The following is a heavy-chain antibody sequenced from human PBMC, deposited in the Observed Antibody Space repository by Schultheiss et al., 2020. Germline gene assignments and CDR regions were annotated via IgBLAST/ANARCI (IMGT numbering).Heavy chain of an antibody. CDR1: GFTFSSCV. CDR2: IWYDGTKK. J-gene: IGHJ4*02. V-gene: IGHV3-33*01. Sequence: GGSLRLSCAASGFTFSSCVMHWVRQAPGKGLEWVAIIWYDGTKKYYADSVKGRFSISRDNSKNMLYLQMNSLRAEDTAVYYCARTYSSSSIYGYWGQGTLVTVSS. D-gene: IGHD6-13*01. CDR3: ARTYSSSSIYGY.